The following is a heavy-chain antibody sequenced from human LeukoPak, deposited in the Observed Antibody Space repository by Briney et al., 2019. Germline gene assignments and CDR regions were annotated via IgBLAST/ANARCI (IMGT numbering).Heavy chain of an antibody. CDR2: ISGNGGST. CDR1: GFTFSSYA. V-gene: IGHV3-23*01. J-gene: IGHJ4*02. Sequence: GGSLRLSCVVSGFTFSSYAMSWVRQAPGKGLEWVSGISGNGGSTYYADSVKGRVTISRDNSKNTLYLQMNSLRAGDTAVYYCAKDGQLRGQGTLVTVSS. D-gene: IGHD5-24*01. CDR3: AKDGQL.